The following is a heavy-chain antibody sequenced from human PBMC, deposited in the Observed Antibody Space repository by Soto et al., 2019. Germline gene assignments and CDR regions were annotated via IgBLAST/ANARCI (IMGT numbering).Heavy chain of an antibody. CDR2: ISAYNGNT. V-gene: IGHV1-18*01. J-gene: IGHJ3*02. D-gene: IGHD4-17*01. Sequence: GASVKVSCKASGYTFTSYGISWVRQAPGQGLEWMGWISAYNGNTNYAQKFQGRVTMTTDTSTSTAYMELRSLRSDDTAVYYCAGKDYGDYTDAFDIWGQGTMVTVSS. CDR3: AGKDYGDYTDAFDI. CDR1: GYTFTSYG.